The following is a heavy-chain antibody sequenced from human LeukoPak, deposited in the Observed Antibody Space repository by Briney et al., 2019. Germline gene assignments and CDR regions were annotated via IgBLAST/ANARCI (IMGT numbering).Heavy chain of an antibody. J-gene: IGHJ6*03. D-gene: IGHD3-16*01. V-gene: IGHV1-8*01. CDR3: ARGGDYVWGSYYYYMDV. Sequence: ASVKVSCKASGYTFNSDDINWVRQATGQGLEWMGWMNPNSGNTGYAQKFQGRVTITRNTSISTAYMELSSLRSEDTAVYYCARGGDYVWGSYYYYMDVWGKGTTVTVSS. CDR2: MNPNSGNT. CDR1: GYTFNSDD.